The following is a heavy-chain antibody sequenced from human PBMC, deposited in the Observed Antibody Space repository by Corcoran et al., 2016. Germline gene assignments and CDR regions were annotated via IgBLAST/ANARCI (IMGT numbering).Heavy chain of an antibody. D-gene: IGHD1-1*01. CDR2: ITWNSDRT. CDR3: AKLGSLEPDY. V-gene: IGHV3-9*01. CDR1: GFTFVDFA. J-gene: IGHJ4*02. Sequence: EVQVVESGGGLVQPGRSLRLSCSASGFTFVDFAIHWVRQAPGKGLAWVSGITWNSDRTGYAAFVKGRFTISRDNTKNAIYLQMNSLGEEDTALYYCAKLGSLEPDYWGQGTLVTVSS.